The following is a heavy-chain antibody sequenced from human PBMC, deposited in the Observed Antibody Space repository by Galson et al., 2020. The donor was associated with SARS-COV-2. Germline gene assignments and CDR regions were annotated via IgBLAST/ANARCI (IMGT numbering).Heavy chain of an antibody. Sequence: SETLSLTCTVSGDSISSSSYYWGWIRQPPGKGLEWIGSIYYSGSTYYNPSLKSRVTISVDTSKNQFSLKLSSVTAADTAVYYCARTTIFGVVDRFDYWGQGTLVTVSS. V-gene: IGHV4-39*01. D-gene: IGHD3-3*01. CDR3: ARTTIFGVVDRFDY. CDR2: IYYSGST. CDR1: GDSISSSSYY. J-gene: IGHJ4*02.